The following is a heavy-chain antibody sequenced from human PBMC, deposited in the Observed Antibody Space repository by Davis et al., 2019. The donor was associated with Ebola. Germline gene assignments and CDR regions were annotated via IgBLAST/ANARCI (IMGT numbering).Heavy chain of an antibody. Sequence: MPSETLSLTCSVSGYSIAKGFSWGWIRRPPGKGLEWIGSIYHSGSTYYNPSLKSRVTISVDTSKNQFSLKLSSVTAADTAVYYAAGTPDYGMDVWGKGTTVTVSS. V-gene: IGHV4-38-2*01. CDR3: AGTPDYGMDV. CDR1: GYSIAKGFS. D-gene: IGHD6-13*01. J-gene: IGHJ6*04. CDR2: IYHSGST.